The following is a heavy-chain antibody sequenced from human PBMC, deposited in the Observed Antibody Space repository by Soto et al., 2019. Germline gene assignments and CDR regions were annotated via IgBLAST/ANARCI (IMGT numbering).Heavy chain of an antibody. CDR2: IWYDGSNK. D-gene: IGHD6-13*01. V-gene: IGHV3-33*01. CDR1: GFTFSSYG. Sequence: QVQLVESGGGVVQPGRSLRLSCAASGFTFSSYGMHWVRQAPGKGLEWVAVIWYDGSNKYYADSVKGRFTISRDNSKNTLYLQMNSLRAEDTAVYYCARDRGIAAAGTFYYYYGMDVWGQGTTVTVSS. CDR3: ARDRGIAAAGTFYYYYGMDV. J-gene: IGHJ6*02.